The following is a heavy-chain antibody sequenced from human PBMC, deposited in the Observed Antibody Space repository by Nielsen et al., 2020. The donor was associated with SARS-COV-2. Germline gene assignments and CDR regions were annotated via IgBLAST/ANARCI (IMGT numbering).Heavy chain of an antibody. CDR1: GYTLTELS. D-gene: IGHD5/OR15-5a*01. J-gene: IGHJ6*02. CDR2: FDPEDGET. V-gene: IGHV1-24*01. CDR3: ATASTNRYYYYYGMDV. Sequence: ASVKVSCKVSGYTLTELSMHWVRQAPGKGLEWMGGFDPEDGETIYAQKFQGRVTMTEDTSTDTAYMELSSLRSEDTAVYYCATASTNRYYYYYGMDVWGQGTTVTVSS.